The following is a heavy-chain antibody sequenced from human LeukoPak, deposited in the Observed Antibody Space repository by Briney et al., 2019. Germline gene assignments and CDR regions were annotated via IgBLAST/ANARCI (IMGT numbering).Heavy chain of an antibody. CDR3: ARGRGNMTTGSAAFDI. V-gene: IGHV1-8*01. Sequence: GASVKVSCKASGYTFTSYDINWVRQATGQGLEWMGWMNPNSGNTGYAQKFQGRVTMTRNTSINTAYMELSSLRSEDTAVYYCARGRGNMTTGSAAFDIWGQGTKVTVSP. CDR2: MNPNSGNT. CDR1: GYTFTSYD. D-gene: IGHD4-11*01. J-gene: IGHJ3*02.